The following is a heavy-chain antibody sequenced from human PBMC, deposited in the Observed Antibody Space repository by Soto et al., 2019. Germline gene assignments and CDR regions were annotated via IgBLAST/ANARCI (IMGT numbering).Heavy chain of an antibody. CDR3: ARGYGDYEVVDY. V-gene: IGHV1-46*03. CDR1: GYPFTIFY. CDR2: INPSGDST. J-gene: IGHJ4*02. Sequence: QVQLVQSGAEVKKPGASVKVSCKASGYPFTIFYMHWVRQAPGQGLEWMGMINPSGDSTTYAQKCQGRVTMTSDTSTSTVYMGLSSLRSEDTAVYYCARGYGDYEVVDYWGQGTPVTVSS. D-gene: IGHD4-17*01.